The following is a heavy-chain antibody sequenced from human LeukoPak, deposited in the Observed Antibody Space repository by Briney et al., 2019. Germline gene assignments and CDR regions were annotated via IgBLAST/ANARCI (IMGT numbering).Heavy chain of an antibody. CDR3: ARDPSIAAAQYYMDV. D-gene: IGHD6-13*01. CDR1: GFTFSSYI. CDR2: ISSSSSTI. Sequence: GGSLRLSCAASGFTFSSYIMNWVRPAPWKGLAWVSYISSSSSTIYYADAVKGRFTISRDNAKNSLYLQMNSLRAEDTAVYYCARDPSIAAAQYYMDVWGKGTTVTVSS. V-gene: IGHV3-48*01. J-gene: IGHJ6*03.